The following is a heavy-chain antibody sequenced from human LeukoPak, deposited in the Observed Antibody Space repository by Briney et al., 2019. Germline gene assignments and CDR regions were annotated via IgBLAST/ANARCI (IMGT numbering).Heavy chain of an antibody. V-gene: IGHV1-2*06. CDR1: GYTFTGYY. Sequence: GASVKVSCKASGYTFTGYYMHWVRQAPGQGLEWMGRINPNSGGTNYAQKFQGRVTMTRDTSISAAYMELSRLRSDDTAVYYCAREQSGSYYNYWGQGTLVTVSS. CDR2: INPNSGGT. CDR3: AREQSGSYYNY. J-gene: IGHJ4*02. D-gene: IGHD1-26*01.